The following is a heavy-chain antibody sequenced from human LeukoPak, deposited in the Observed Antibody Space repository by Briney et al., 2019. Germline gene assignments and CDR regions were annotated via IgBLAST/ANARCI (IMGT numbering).Heavy chain of an antibody. CDR1: GGSISSGDYY. CDR2: IYYSGST. V-gene: IGHV4-30-4*01. J-gene: IGHJ4*02. Sequence: SETLSLTCTVSGGSISSGDYYWSWIRQPPGKGLEWIGYIYYSGSTYYNPSLKSRVTISVDTSKNQFSLKLSSVTAADTAVYYCARAGGSGEPQFDYWGQGTLVTVSS. CDR3: ARAGGSGEPQFDY. D-gene: IGHD3-10*01.